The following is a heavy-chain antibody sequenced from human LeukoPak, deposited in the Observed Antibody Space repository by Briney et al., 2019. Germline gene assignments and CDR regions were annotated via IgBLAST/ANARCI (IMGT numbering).Heavy chain of an antibody. Sequence: GGSLRLSCAASGFSFTNALMSWVRQAPGKGLEWVGRIKSRTDGGTADYAAPVKGRFTISRDDSKNTLYLQMNSLKTEDTAVYYCSSGAVAAYFDHWGLGTLVTVSS. D-gene: IGHD6-19*01. CDR1: GFSFTNAL. V-gene: IGHV3-15*01. CDR2: IKSRTDGGTA. J-gene: IGHJ4*02. CDR3: SSGAVAAYFDH.